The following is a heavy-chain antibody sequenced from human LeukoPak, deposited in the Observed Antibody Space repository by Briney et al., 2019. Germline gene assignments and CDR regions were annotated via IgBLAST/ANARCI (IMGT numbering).Heavy chain of an antibody. Sequence: GGSLRLSCAPSGFTFSSYWMSWVRQAPGKGLEWVANINQDGGEKYYVDSVKGRFTISRDNTKNSLYMQMNIMRAENTAVYCCASIGVVIGTRSCYYWGQGSLVSVSS. CDR1: GFTFSSYW. CDR3: ASIGVVIGTRSCYY. V-gene: IGHV3-7*01. J-gene: IGHJ4*02. D-gene: IGHD2-15*01. CDR2: INQDGGEK.